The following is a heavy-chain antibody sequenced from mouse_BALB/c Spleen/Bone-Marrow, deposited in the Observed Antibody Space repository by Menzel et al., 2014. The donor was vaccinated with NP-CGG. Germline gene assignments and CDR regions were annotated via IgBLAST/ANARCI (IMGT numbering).Heavy chain of an antibody. CDR1: GFSLTGFG. D-gene: IGHD2-10*02. J-gene: IGHJ4*01. CDR2: IWGDGTT. Sequence: LXEXGPGLVAPSQSLSIPCTVSGFSLTGFGINWIRQPPGKGLEWLGMIWGDGTTDYNSALKSRLSINKDNSKSQVFLKMNSLQAGDTARYYCAREXYGNYYAMDYWXQXXXVTXSX. CDR3: AREXYGNYYAMDY. V-gene: IGHV2-6-7*01.